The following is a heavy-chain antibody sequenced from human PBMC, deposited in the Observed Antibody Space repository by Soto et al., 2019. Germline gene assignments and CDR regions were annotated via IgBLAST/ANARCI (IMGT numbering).Heavy chain of an antibody. D-gene: IGHD6-19*01. CDR1: GDSVSSNSAA. J-gene: IGHJ4*02. CDR3: ARAPYSSGWHKAYYFDY. Sequence: SQTLSLTCAISGDSVSSNSAAWNWIRQSPSRGLEWLGRTYYRSKWYNDYAVSVKSRITINPDTSKNQFSLQLNSVTPEDTAVYYCARAPYSSGWHKAYYFDYWGQGTLVTVSS. CDR2: TYYRSKWYN. V-gene: IGHV6-1*01.